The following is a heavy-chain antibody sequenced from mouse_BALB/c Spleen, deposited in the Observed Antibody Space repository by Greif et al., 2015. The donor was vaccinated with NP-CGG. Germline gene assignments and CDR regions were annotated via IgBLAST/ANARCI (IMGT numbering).Heavy chain of an antibody. CDR3: TGYDFAY. D-gene: IGHD2-14*01. CDR1: GYTFTSYW. CDR2: IYPGSGST. V-gene: IGHV1S22*01. Sequence: LKESGSELVRPGASVKLSCKASGYTFTSYWMHWVKQRHGQGLEWIGNIYPGSGSTNYDEKFKSKGTPTVDTSSSTAYMHLSSLTSEDSAVYYCTGYDFAYWGQGTLVTVSA. J-gene: IGHJ3*01.